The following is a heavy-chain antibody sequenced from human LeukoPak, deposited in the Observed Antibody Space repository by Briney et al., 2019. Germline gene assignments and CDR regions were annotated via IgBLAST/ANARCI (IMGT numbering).Heavy chain of an antibody. CDR3: AKDRPVATTLHHFDH. CDR1: GFSFDDYA. J-gene: IGHJ4*02. V-gene: IGHV3-9*01. CDR2: ISWDGNKV. Sequence: GGSLRLSCVVSGFSFDDYAMHWVRQGPGKALEWVSVISWDGNKVACADSVKGRFTISRDNAKNSLYLQMTSLRPEDTAFYYCAKDRPVATTLHHFDHWGLGTLVTVSS. D-gene: IGHD1-26*01.